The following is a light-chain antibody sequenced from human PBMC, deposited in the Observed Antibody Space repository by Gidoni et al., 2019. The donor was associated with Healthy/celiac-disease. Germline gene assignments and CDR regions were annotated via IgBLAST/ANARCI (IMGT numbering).Light chain of an antibody. CDR2: GEN. CDR3: NSRDSSGILHYV. CDR1: SLRSYY. Sequence: SSELTQDPAVSVALGQTVRITCQGDSLRSYYASWYQQKPGQAPVLVIYGENNRPSGIPDRFSGSSSGNTASLTITGAQAEDEAEYYCNSRDSSGILHYVFGTATKVTVL. J-gene: IGLJ1*01. V-gene: IGLV3-19*01.